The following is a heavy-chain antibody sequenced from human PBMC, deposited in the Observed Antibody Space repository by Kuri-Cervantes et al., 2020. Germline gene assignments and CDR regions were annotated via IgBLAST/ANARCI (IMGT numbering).Heavy chain of an antibody. Sequence: GESLKISCAASGFTVSSNYMSWVRQAPGKGLEWVSVIYSGGSTYYADSVKGRFTISRDNSKNTLYLQMNSLRAEDTAIYYCAKGTAGHCSGSICYPFDYWGQGTLVTVSS. CDR1: GFTVSSNY. J-gene: IGHJ4*02. CDR2: IYSGGST. V-gene: IGHV3-66*01. D-gene: IGHD2-15*01. CDR3: AKGTAGHCSGSICYPFDY.